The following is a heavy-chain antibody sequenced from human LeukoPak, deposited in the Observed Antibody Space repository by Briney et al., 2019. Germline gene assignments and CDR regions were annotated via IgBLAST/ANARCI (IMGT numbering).Heavy chain of an antibody. CDR1: GFTFSGYW. Sequence: GGSLRLSCVASGFTFSGYWMHWVRQPPGKGLVWVSRFKSDGTMTNYADSVKGRFTISRDNAKNTLYLQMNSLRAEDAAVYYCASQVVGAAFDPWGQGTLVTVSS. V-gene: IGHV3-74*01. CDR3: ASQVVGAAFDP. CDR2: FKSDGTMT. J-gene: IGHJ5*02. D-gene: IGHD2-15*01.